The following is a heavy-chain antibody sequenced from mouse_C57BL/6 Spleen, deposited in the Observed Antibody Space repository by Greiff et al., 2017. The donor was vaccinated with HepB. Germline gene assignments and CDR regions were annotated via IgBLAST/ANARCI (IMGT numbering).Heavy chain of an antibody. Sequence: VQLKESGPGLVKPSQSLSLTCSVTGYSITSGYYWNWIRQFPGNKLEWMGYISYDGSNNYNPSLKNRISITRDTSKNQFFLKLNSVTTEDTATYYCARECSSYLDYWGQGTTLTVSS. J-gene: IGHJ2*01. D-gene: IGHD6-5*01. CDR1: GYSITSGYY. CDR3: ARECSSYLDY. CDR2: ISYDGSN. V-gene: IGHV3-6*01.